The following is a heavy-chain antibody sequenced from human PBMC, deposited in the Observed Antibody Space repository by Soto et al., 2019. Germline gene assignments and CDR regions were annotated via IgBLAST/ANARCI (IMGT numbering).Heavy chain of an antibody. CDR1: GFTFSRYS. V-gene: IGHV3-21*01. D-gene: IGHD4-17*01. J-gene: IGHJ4*02. CDR2: ISSSSSYI. CDR3: AREPQERDYGDYVYYFDY. Sequence: EVQLVESGGGLVKPGGSLRLSCAASGFTFSRYSMNWVRQAPGKGLEWVSSISSSSSYIYYADSVKGRCTISRDNAKNSLYLQMNSLRGEDTAVYYWAREPQERDYGDYVYYFDYWGQGTLVTVSS.